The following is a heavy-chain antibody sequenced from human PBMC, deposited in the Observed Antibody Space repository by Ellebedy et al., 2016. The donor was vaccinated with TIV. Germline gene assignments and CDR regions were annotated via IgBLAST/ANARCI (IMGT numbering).Heavy chain of an antibody. CDR1: GFSFRSYW. CDR3: AKDGSYGDYLSPTHAFVI. J-gene: IGHJ3*02. D-gene: IGHD4-17*01. Sequence: GGSLRLSCGASGFSFRSYWMTWVRQAPGKGLEWVANINQDGSDKYYEDSVKGRFTIARDNAKNSLYLQMSSLRVEDTAVYYCAKDGSYGDYLSPTHAFVIWGQGTMVTVSS. V-gene: IGHV3-7*01. CDR2: INQDGSDK.